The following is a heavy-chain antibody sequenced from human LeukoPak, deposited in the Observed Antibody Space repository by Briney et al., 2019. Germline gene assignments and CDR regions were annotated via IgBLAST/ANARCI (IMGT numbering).Heavy chain of an antibody. V-gene: IGHV3-74*01. CDR1: GFTINTYW. J-gene: IGHJ4*02. CDR2: INSDGSNT. Sequence: GGSLRLSCAASGFTINTYWMHWVRHAPGKGLVWVSRINSDGSNTGYADSVKGRFTISRDNAKNTLYLLMNSLRAEDTAVYYCAAENYYDSRESYWGQGTLVTVSS. D-gene: IGHD3-22*01. CDR3: AAENYYDSRESY.